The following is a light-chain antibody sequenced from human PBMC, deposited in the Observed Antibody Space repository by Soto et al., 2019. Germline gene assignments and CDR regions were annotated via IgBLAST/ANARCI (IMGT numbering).Light chain of an antibody. V-gene: IGLV3-21*02. Sequence: YDLTQPPPVSVAPGQTARITCWGNNIASKSVHWSQQRPGQAPVLVLYDDSNRPSGIPDRFSGSNSGSTATLTISSVEAGDEADYFCQVWDISSDQYLFGTGTKV. CDR1: NIASKS. CDR3: QVWDISSDQYL. CDR2: DDS. J-gene: IGLJ1*01.